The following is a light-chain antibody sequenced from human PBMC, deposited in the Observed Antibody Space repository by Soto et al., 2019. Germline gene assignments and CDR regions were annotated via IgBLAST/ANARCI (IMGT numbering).Light chain of an antibody. CDR2: AVS. Sequence: DIQMTQSPSSLSASVGDTITITCRASQTISRNLNWYQQKPGKAPKLLIHAVSNLHSGVPSRFSGSGSGTDFTLTISSLQPEDSATYYCQQTYSTPVTFGGGTKVEIK. V-gene: IGKV1-39*01. CDR3: QQTYSTPVT. J-gene: IGKJ4*01. CDR1: QTISRN.